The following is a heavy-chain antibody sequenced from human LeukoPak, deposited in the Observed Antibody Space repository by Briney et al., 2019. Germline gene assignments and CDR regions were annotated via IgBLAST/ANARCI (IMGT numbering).Heavy chain of an antibody. CDR1: GSSISSGDFY. CDR3: ARAYYYASSAFDI. CDR2: IYYSGDT. J-gene: IGHJ3*02. Sequence: PSETLSLTCTVSGSSISSGDFYCSWIRQSPGQGLEWIGYIYYSGDTYYNPSLKSRVAISVDTSKNQFSLKLRSVTAADTAVYYCARAYYYASSAFDIWGQGTMVTVSS. V-gene: IGHV4-30-4*01. D-gene: IGHD3-22*01.